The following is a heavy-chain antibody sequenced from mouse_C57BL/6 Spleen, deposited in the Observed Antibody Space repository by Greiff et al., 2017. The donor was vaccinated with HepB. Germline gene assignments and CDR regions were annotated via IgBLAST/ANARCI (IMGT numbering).Heavy chain of an antibody. D-gene: IGHD2-5*01. CDR3: ARGNSNYDGHFDY. Sequence: QVQLQQPGAELVRPGSSVKLSCKASGYTFTSYWMHWVKQRPIQGLEWIGNIDPSDSETHYNQKFKDKATLTVDKSSSTAYMQLSSLTSEDSAVYYCARGNSNYDGHFDYWGQGTTLTVSS. CDR2: IDPSDSET. V-gene: IGHV1-52*01. CDR1: GYTFTSYW. J-gene: IGHJ2*01.